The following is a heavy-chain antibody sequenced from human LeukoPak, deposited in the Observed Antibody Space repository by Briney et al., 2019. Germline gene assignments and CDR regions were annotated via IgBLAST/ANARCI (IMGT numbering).Heavy chain of an antibody. CDR2: ISYDGSDK. Sequence: GTSLRLSCAASGFSFSSYGMHWVRQAPGKGLEWVTVISYDGSDKYYGHSVKGRFTISRDNSKNTPYLQMNSLRADDTAVYYCAKDDGGASGSYYLLDYWGQGTLVTVSS. CDR3: AKDDGGASGSYYLLDY. J-gene: IGHJ4*02. V-gene: IGHV3-30*18. D-gene: IGHD3-10*01. CDR1: GFSFSSYG.